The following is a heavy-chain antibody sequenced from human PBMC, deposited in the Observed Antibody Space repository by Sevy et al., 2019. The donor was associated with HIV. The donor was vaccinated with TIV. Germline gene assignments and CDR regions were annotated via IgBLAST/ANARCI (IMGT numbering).Heavy chain of an antibody. CDR2: IIPIFGTA. CDR3: ASEWPHCSGGSCSLHYWFDP. Sequence: SVKVSCKASGGTFSSYAISWVRQAPGQGLEWMGGIIPIFGTANYAQKFQGRVTITANKSTSIAYIELSSLRSEDTAVYYCASEWPHCSGGSCSLHYWFDPWGQGTLVTVSS. CDR1: GGTFSSYA. V-gene: IGHV1-69*06. J-gene: IGHJ5*02. D-gene: IGHD2-15*01.